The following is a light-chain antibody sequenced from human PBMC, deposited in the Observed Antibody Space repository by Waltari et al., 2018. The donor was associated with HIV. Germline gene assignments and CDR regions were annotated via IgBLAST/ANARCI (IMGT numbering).Light chain of an antibody. V-gene: IGLV2-14*03. J-gene: IGLJ3*02. CDR2: DVG. CDR1: SSDVGGYNS. CDR3: NSYTSTTTRWL. Sequence: QSALTQPASVSGSPGPSIILSCTGTSSDVGGYNSVSWYQPHPGKAPKLILFDVGNRPSGVSNRFPGSKSGNTASLTISGLQTEDEADYYCNSYTSTTTRWLFGGGTRLTVL.